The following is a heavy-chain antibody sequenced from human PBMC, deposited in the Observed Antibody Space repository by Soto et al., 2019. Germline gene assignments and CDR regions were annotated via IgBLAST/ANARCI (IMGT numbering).Heavy chain of an antibody. Sequence: QVQLVQSGAEEKKPGASVKVSCKASGYTFTSYAMHWVRQAPGQRLEWMGWINAGNGNTKYSQKFQGRVTITRDTSASTAYMELSSLRSEDTAVYYCAGDAAAPGGFYYYGMDVWGQGTTVTVSS. CDR1: GYTFTSYA. D-gene: IGHD6-13*01. CDR3: AGDAAAPGGFYYYGMDV. J-gene: IGHJ6*02. V-gene: IGHV1-3*05. CDR2: INAGNGNT.